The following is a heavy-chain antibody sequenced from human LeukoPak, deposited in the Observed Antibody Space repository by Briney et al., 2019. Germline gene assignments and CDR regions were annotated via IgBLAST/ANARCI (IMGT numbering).Heavy chain of an antibody. CDR2: ISGSDGTT. J-gene: IGHJ4*02. D-gene: IGHD3-10*01. CDR1: GFTFSNYA. CDR3: AKRRLVQGVIMGIDY. V-gene: IGHV3-23*01. Sequence: GGSLRLSCAASGFTFSNYAMNWVRQAPGKGLEWVSAISGSDGTTYYADSVKGRFTISRDNFKNTLYLQMNSLRAEDTAVYYCAKRRLVQGVIMGIDYWGQGTLVTVSS.